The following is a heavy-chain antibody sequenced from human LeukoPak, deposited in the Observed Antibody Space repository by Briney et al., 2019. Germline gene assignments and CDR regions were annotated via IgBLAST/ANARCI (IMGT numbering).Heavy chain of an antibody. V-gene: IGHV1-3*01. CDR3: ALSGTRYNSAWCRI. CDR2: INAGNGNT. CDR1: GYTFTSYA. Sequence: ASVKVSCKASGYTFTSYAMHWVRQAPGQRLEWMGWINAGNGNTKYSQKFQGRVTMTTDTSTETAYLELSSLRSDDTAVYYCALSGTRYNSAWCRIWGQGTLVTVSS. J-gene: IGHJ4*02. D-gene: IGHD6-19*01.